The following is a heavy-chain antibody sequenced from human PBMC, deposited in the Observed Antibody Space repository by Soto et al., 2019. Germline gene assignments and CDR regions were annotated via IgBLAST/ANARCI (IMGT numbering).Heavy chain of an antibody. J-gene: IGHJ4*02. V-gene: IGHV3-30*18. D-gene: IGHD3-16*02. CDR3: AKALGELSPESYDY. CDR2: ISYDGSDK. Sequence: QVQLVESGGGVVQPGRSLRLSCAASGFTFSSYAMHWVRQAPGKGLEWVAVISYDGSDKYYADSVKGRFTISRDKSKNTLKLEMASLRADETAVYYCAKALGELSPESYDYWGQGTLITVSS. CDR1: GFTFSSYA.